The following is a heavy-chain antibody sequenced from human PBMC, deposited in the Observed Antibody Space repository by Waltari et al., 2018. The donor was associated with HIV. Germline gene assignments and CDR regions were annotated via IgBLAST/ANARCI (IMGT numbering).Heavy chain of an antibody. J-gene: IGHJ4*02. CDR3: ASHNVEMATFDY. V-gene: IGHV4-39*01. CDR2: IDYSGST. D-gene: IGHD5-12*01. CDR1: GGSISSGSYY. Sequence: QLQLQESGPGLVKPSETLSLTCTVSGGSISSGSYYWGWIRQPPGKGLEWIGSIDYSGSTYYNPSLKSRVTISVDTAKNQFSLKLSSVTAADTAVYYCASHNVEMATFDYWGQGTLVTVSS.